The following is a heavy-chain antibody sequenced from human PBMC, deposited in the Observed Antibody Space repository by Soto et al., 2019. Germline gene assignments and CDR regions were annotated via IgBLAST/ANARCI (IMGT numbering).Heavy chain of an antibody. Sequence: GGSLRLSCAASGFTFSNAWVNWVRQAPGKGLEWVGRIKSKTDGGTTDYAAPVKGRFTISRDDSKNTLYLQMNSLKTEDTAVYYCTTEERNEEGGDYYGMDVWGQGTTVTVSS. J-gene: IGHJ6*02. D-gene: IGHD1-26*01. CDR2: IKSKTDGGTT. V-gene: IGHV3-15*07. CDR1: GFTFSNAW. CDR3: TTEERNEEGGDYYGMDV.